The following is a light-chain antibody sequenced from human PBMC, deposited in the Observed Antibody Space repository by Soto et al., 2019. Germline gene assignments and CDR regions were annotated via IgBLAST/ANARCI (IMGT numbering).Light chain of an antibody. V-gene: IGKV1-27*01. CDR2: AAS. J-gene: IGKJ1*01. CDR3: QKYNKAPWI. Sequence: DIQVTQSPPSLSASVGDRATITCRTSRDSDSSLAWYQQVPGKAPKLLIYAASTLQSGVPSRFRGSGSGTSFILTITSLQPEDVATYYCQKYNKAPWIFGQGTKVEV. CDR1: RDSDSS.